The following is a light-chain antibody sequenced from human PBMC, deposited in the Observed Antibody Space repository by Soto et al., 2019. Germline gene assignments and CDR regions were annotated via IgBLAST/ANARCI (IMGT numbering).Light chain of an antibody. V-gene: IGKV3-20*01. Sequence: EIVLTQSPGTLSLSPGERATLSCRASQSVSSSYLAWYQQKPGQAPRLLIYGTSKRAPGIPDRFSGSGSGTNFTLTISKLEPEDFAVYYCQRYDRSPWTFGQGTKVEIK. J-gene: IGKJ1*01. CDR1: QSVSSSY. CDR2: GTS. CDR3: QRYDRSPWT.